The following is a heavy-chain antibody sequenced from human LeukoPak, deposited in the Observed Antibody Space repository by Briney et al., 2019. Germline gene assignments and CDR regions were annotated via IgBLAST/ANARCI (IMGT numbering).Heavy chain of an antibody. CDR2: IIPIFGTA. V-gene: IGHV1-69*05. J-gene: IGHJ4*02. CDR1: GGTFSSYA. CDR3: ARAQYRGVYYFDY. Sequence: SVKVSCKASGGTFSSYAISWVRQAPGQGLERMGRIIPIFGTANYAQKFQGRVTITTDESTSTAYMELSSLRSEDTAVYYCARAQYRGVYYFDYWGQGTLVTVSS. D-gene: IGHD3-10*01.